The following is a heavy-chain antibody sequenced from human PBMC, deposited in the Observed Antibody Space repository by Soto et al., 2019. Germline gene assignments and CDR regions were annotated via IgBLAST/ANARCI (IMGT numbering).Heavy chain of an antibody. Sequence: QVQLVQSVAEVKKPGASVKVSCKASGYTFTGYYMHWVRQAPGQGLEWMGGIIPIFGTANYEQKFQGRVTITADKSTSTAYMELSSLRSEDTAVYYCARDAVRGSMWTFQHWGQGTLVTVSS. CDR2: IIPIFGTA. J-gene: IGHJ1*01. V-gene: IGHV1-69*06. D-gene: IGHD1-26*01. CDR3: ARDAVRGSMWTFQH. CDR1: GYTFTGYY.